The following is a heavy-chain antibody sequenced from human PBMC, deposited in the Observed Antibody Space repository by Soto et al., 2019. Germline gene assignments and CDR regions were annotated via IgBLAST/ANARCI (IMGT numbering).Heavy chain of an antibody. J-gene: IGHJ4*02. CDR1: GGTFSRHA. CDR2: IIPIFGTA. V-gene: IGHV1-69*01. D-gene: IGHD3-22*01. Sequence: QVQLVQSGAEVRKPGSSVKVSCKASGGTFSRHAISWVRQAPGQGLEWMGGIIPIFGTANHAQKFQGRVTILAEESTSTVYMELSNLRSEDTGMYFCARGWGYECNDYYYVYWGQGTLVIVFS. CDR3: ARGWGYECNDYYYVY.